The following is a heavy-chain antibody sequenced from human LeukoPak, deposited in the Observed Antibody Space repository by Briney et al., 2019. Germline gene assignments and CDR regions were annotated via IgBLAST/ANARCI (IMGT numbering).Heavy chain of an antibody. CDR2: ISGSGGNT. D-gene: IGHD5-18*01. CDR1: RFTFSSFA. J-gene: IGHJ4*02. Sequence: GGSLRLSCAASRFTFSSFAMSWVRQAPGKGLEWVSAISGSGGNTYYADSVKGRFTISRDNSKNTLYLQMNSLRAEDTAVYYCAKDQFSAYTYRSFDYWGQGTLVTVSS. CDR3: AKDQFSAYTYRSFDY. V-gene: IGHV3-23*01.